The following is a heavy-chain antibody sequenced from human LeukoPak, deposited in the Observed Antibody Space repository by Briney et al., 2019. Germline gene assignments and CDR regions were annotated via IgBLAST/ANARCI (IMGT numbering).Heavy chain of an antibody. J-gene: IGHJ6*02. CDR1: GGTFGSHT. V-gene: IGHV1-69*02. D-gene: IGHD5-18*01. CDR2: IIPLFGIV. Sequence: GASVKVSCKASGGTFGSHTISWVRQAPEQGLEWMGRIIPLFGIVNYAQKFQDRVTITADKSTSTAYMEVSSLRSEDTAVYYCARIPSGDVDTAMVMYYHYGMDVWGQGTTVTVSS. CDR3: ARIPSGDVDTAMVMYYHYGMDV.